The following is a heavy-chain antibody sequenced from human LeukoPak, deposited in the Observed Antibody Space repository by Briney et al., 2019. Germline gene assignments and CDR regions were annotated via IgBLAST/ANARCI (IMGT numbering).Heavy chain of an antibody. CDR2: MNPNSGNT. V-gene: IGHV1-8*01. CDR3: ARGGWQWLVGVTVMDFDY. D-gene: IGHD6-19*01. J-gene: IGHJ4*02. Sequence: ASVKVSCKASGYTFTSYDINWVRQATGQGLGWMGWMNPNSGNTGYAQKFQGRVTMTRNTSISTAYMELSSLRSEDTAVYYCARGGWQWLVGVTVMDFDYWGQGTLVTVSS. CDR1: GYTFTSYD.